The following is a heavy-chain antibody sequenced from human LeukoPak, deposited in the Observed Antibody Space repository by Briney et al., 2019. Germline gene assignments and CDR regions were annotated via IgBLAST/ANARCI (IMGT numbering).Heavy chain of an antibody. CDR3: SREVASLDY. Sequence: PSGTLSLTCTVSRVSLSRLYWTWIRQPAGKGLEWIRLIYLSRITNYTPPLKSRVTLSLDTSKNQFSLHLSSVPAADTAFYFCSREVASLDYWGEGALVTVSS. D-gene: IGHD2-21*01. CDR2: IYLSRIT. J-gene: IGHJ4*02. CDR1: RVSLSRLY. V-gene: IGHV4-4*07.